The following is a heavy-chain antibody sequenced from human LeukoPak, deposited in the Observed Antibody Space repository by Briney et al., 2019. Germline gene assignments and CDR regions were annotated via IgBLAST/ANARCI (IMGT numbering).Heavy chain of an antibody. CDR3: ARDPRGYSGYDQRALDY. V-gene: IGHV3-74*01. Sequence: GGSLKLSCEASGFTFSSYWMHWVRQAPGKGLVWVSRINSDGSSTSYADSVKGRFTISRDNAKNTLYLQMNSLRAEDTAAYYCARDPRGYSGYDQRALDYWGQGTLVTVSS. CDR2: INSDGSST. J-gene: IGHJ4*02. D-gene: IGHD5-12*01. CDR1: GFTFSSYW.